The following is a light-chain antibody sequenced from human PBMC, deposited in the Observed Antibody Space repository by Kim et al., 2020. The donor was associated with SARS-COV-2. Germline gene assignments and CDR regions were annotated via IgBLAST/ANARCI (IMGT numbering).Light chain of an antibody. Sequence: SPGERATLSCRASQSVTSNSLAWYQQKPGQTPRLLIYGASSRAPGIPDRFSGSGSGTDFSLTISRLEPEDFAVYYCHQYGSSPPYSFGQGTKLEI. CDR1: QSVTSNS. CDR3: HQYGSSPPYS. V-gene: IGKV3-20*01. CDR2: GAS. J-gene: IGKJ2*03.